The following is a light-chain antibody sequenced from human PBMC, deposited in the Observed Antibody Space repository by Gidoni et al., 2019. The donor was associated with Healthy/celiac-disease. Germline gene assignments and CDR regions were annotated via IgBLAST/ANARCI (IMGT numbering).Light chain of an antibody. CDR3: QQYGRS. CDR1: QSVSSSY. J-gene: IGKJ2*03. Sequence: ELVLTQSPGTLSLSPGESATLSCRASQSVSSSYLAWYQQKPGQAPRLLIYGASSRATGIPDRFSGSGSGTDFTITISRLEPEDFAVYYCQQYGRSFGQGTKLEIK. CDR2: GAS. V-gene: IGKV3-20*01.